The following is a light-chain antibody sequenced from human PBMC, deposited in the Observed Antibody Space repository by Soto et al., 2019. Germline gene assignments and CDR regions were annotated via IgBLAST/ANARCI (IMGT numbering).Light chain of an antibody. Sequence: QSVLTQPPSATGAPGQRVTISCSGSNSNIGSHVVNWYQQVPGTAPKLLIYTNNQRPPGVPDRFSDSKSGTSASLAISGLQSEDEADYYCAAWDGSLQSWVFGGGTKLTVL. CDR1: NSNIGSHV. CDR2: TNN. CDR3: AAWDGSLQSWV. J-gene: IGLJ3*02. V-gene: IGLV1-44*01.